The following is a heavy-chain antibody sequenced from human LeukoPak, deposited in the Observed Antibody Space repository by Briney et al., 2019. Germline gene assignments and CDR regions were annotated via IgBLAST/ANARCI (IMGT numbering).Heavy chain of an antibody. J-gene: IGHJ6*03. V-gene: IGHV4-61*01. CDR3: ARDLEETNYMDV. Sequence: SETLSLTCTVSGGSISSSSYYWSWIRQPPGKGLEWIGYIYYSGSTNYNPSLKSRVTISVDTSKNQFSLKLSSVTAADTAVYYCARDLEETNYMDVWGKGTTVTVSS. CDR2: IYYSGST. CDR1: GGSISSSSYY. D-gene: IGHD1/OR15-1a*01.